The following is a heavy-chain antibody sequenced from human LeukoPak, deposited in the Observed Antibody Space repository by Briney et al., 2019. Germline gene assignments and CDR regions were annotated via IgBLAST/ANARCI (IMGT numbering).Heavy chain of an antibody. D-gene: IGHD3-22*01. CDR1: GGSISSYY. V-gene: IGHV4-59*08. J-gene: IGHJ6*03. CDR3: ARHFRDSSGYYYFGYYYYYMDV. CDR2: IYYSGST. Sequence: SETLSLTCTVSGGSISSYYWSWIRQPPGKGLEWIGYIYYSGSTNYNPSLKSRVTISVDTSKNQFSLKLSSVTAADTAVYYCARHFRDSSGYYYFGYYYYYMDVWGKGTTVTISS.